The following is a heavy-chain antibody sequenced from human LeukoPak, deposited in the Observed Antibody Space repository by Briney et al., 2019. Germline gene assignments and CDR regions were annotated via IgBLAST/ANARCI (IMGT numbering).Heavy chain of an antibody. Sequence: PSETLSLTCTVSGGSISSYYWSWIRQPAGKGLEWIGRIYTSGSTNYNPSLKSRVTMSVDTSKNQFSLKLSSVTAADTAVYYCARRITMVRGVKSLDYWGQGTLVTVSS. CDR2: IYTSGST. V-gene: IGHV4-4*07. CDR3: ARRITMVRGVKSLDY. D-gene: IGHD3-10*01. CDR1: GGSISSYY. J-gene: IGHJ4*02.